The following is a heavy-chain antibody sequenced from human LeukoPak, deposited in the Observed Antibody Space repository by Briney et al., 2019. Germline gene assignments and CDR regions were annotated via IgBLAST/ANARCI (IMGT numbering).Heavy chain of an antibody. CDR1: YYTFTNYG. J-gene: IGHJ4*02. D-gene: IGHD5-12*01. Sequence: ASVKVSCKASYYTFTNYGITWVRQAPGQGLEWMGWISAYNGNTFYAQNLQGRVTMTTDTSTSTAYMELRSLTSDDTAVYYCASNSEIYSGYDFSLLDYWGQGTLVTVSS. CDR2: ISAYNGNT. CDR3: ASNSEIYSGYDFSLLDY. V-gene: IGHV1-18*01.